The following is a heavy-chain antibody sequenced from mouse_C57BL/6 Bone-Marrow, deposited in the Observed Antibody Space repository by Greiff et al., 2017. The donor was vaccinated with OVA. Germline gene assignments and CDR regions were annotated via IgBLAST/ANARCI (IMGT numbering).Heavy chain of an antibody. D-gene: IGHD2-5*01. CDR2: IYPRSGNT. J-gene: IGHJ3*01. CDR3: ARSDSNYGGAY. V-gene: IGHV1-81*01. Sequence: QVHVKQSGAELARPGASVKLSCKASGYTFTSYGISWVKQRTGQGLEWIGEIYPRSGNTYYNEKFKGKATLTADKSSSTAYMELRSLTSEDSAVYFCARSDSNYGGAYWGQGTLVTVSA. CDR1: GYTFTSYG.